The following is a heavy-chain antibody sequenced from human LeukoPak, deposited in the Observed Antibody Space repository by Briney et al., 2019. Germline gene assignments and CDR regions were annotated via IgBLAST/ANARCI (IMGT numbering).Heavy chain of an antibody. J-gene: IGHJ4*02. D-gene: IGHD6-19*01. V-gene: IGHV3-15*01. CDR2: IKSKTDGGTT. CDR3: TTARMERYSSGWYVLDY. CDR1: GFTFSNAW. Sequence: GGSLRLSCAASGFTFSNAWMSWVRQAPGKGLEWAGRIKSKTDGGTTDYAAPVKGRFTISRDDSKNTLYLQMNSLKTEDTAVYYCTTARMERYSSGWYVLDYWGQGTLVTVSS.